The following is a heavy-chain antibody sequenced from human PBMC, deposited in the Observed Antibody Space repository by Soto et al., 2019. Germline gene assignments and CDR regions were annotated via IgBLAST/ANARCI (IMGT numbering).Heavy chain of an antibody. CDR2: IIPIFGTA. CDR1: GGTFSSYA. D-gene: IGHD1-7*01. J-gene: IGHJ6*02. V-gene: IGHV1-69*01. Sequence: QVQLVQSGAEVQKPGSSVKVSCKASGGTFSSYAISWVRQAPGQGLEWMGGIIPIFGTANYAQKFQGRVTITADESTSTAYMELSSLRSEDTAVYYCARERLTGTTTFYYYYGMDVWGQGTTVTVSS. CDR3: ARERLTGTTTFYYYYGMDV.